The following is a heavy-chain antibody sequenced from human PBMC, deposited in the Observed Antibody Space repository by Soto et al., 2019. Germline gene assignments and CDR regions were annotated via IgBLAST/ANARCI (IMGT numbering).Heavy chain of an antibody. V-gene: IGHV3-23*01. J-gene: IGHJ3*02. CDR1: GFTFSSYA. D-gene: IGHD2-2*01. CDR2: ISGSGGST. Sequence: EVQLLESGGGLVQPGGSLRLSCAASGFTFSSYAMSWVRQAPGTGLEWVSAISGSGGSTYYADSVKGRFTISRDNSKNTLHLQMNSLRAEDTAVYYCAELPLKGPAASGGLAIWGQVTMVTVSS. CDR3: AELPLKGPAASGGLAI.